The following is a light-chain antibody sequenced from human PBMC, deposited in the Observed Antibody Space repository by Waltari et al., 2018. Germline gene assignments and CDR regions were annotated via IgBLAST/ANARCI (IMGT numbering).Light chain of an antibody. J-gene: IGLJ1*01. Sequence: SSELTQDPVVSVALGQTVRITCQGDGLSTYYSNWYHQKPGQAPVLVMYGKNNRPSGIPDRFSGSYSGTTASLIITGAQAEDEGDYYCNSRDSRGHPLVFGTGTKVTVL. CDR1: GLSTYY. CDR3: NSRDSRGHPLV. V-gene: IGLV3-19*01. CDR2: GKN.